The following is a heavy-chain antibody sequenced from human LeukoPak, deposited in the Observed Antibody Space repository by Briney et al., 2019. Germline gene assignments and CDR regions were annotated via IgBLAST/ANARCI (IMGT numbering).Heavy chain of an antibody. Sequence: GGSLRLSCAASGFSVSTDHMSWVRQAPGKGLEWVSVIYSDGSTYYADTVKGRFTISRDNSKNTVDLLVNSPRAEDTAMYYCARVWELSYDHWGQGTRVTVSS. D-gene: IGHD3-10*01. CDR1: GFSVSTDH. V-gene: IGHV3-53*01. CDR3: ARVWELSYDH. CDR2: IYSDGST. J-gene: IGHJ4*02.